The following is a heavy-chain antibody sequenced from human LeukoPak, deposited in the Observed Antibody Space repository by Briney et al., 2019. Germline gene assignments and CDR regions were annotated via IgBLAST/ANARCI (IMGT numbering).Heavy chain of an antibody. CDR1: GYRFSSYG. D-gene: IGHD1-26*01. CDR3: ARDGGGTYRNINYYDGMDV. Sequence: ASVKVSCKASGYRFSSYGISWVRQAPGQGLEWMGWISAYNGNTKNAQKFQGRVTMTTDTSTSTAYMELRSLSSDDTAVYFCARDGGGTYRNINYYDGMDVWGQGTTVTVSS. CDR2: ISAYNGNT. J-gene: IGHJ6*02. V-gene: IGHV1-18*01.